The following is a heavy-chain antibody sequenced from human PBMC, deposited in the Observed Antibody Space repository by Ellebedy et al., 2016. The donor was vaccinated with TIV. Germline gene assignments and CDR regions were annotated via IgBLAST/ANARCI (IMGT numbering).Heavy chain of an antibody. D-gene: IGHD1-26*01. J-gene: IGHJ4*02. Sequence: GESLKISCAASGFIISGDWMSWVRQAPGKGLEWVAHINPDGSAEYYVDSVKGRFTISRDNAKRSLFLQMNSLKTEDTAVYYCVTEVVLGATTDYWGQGTLVTVSS. CDR3: VTEVVLGATTDY. CDR1: GFIISGDW. V-gene: IGHV3-7*03. CDR2: INPDGSAE.